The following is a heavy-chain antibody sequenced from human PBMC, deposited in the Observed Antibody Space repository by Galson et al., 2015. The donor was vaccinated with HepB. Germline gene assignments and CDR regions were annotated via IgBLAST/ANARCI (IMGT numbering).Heavy chain of an antibody. V-gene: IGHV5-51*01. CDR1: GYSFTSYW. J-gene: IGHJ4*02. Sequence: QSGAEVKKPGESLKISCKGSGYSFTSYWIGWVRQMPGKGLEWMGIIYPGDSDTRYSPSFQGQVTISADKSISTAYLQWSSLKASDTAMYYCARQASIAVAGTPLLRDYWGQGTLVTVSS. CDR3: ARQASIAVAGTPLLRDY. CDR2: IYPGDSDT. D-gene: IGHD6-19*01.